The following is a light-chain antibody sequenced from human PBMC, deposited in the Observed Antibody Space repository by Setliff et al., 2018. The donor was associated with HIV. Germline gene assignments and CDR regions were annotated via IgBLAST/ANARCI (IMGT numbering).Light chain of an antibody. CDR1: SSDVGGYNY. J-gene: IGLJ1*01. Sequence: QSVLTKPPSASGSTGQSVTISCTGTSSDVGGYNYVSWYQQHPGKAPKLIIFDVNKRPSGVPDRFSGSKSGNTASLAVSGLQAEDEADYYCFSYADINNYVFGTGTKVTVL. CDR3: FSYADINNYV. V-gene: IGLV2-8*01. CDR2: DVN.